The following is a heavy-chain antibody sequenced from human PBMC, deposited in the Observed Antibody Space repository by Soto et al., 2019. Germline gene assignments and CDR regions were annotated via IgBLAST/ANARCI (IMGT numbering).Heavy chain of an antibody. D-gene: IGHD6-19*01. CDR2: ISWNSDNL. Sequence: EVQLVESGGGLVQPGRSLRLSCSASGFTFGDYAMHWVRQVPGKGLEWISGISWNSDNLGYVVSVTGRFTISRDNAKNSLSLQMNNLRTEDTALYYCAKDTGAAVAGTEDGFDVWGLGTMVIVSS. J-gene: IGHJ3*01. CDR3: AKDTGAAVAGTEDGFDV. V-gene: IGHV3-9*01. CDR1: GFTFGDYA.